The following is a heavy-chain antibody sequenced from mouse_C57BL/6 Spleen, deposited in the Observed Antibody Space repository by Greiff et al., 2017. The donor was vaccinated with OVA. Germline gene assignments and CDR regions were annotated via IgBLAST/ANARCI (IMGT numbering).Heavy chain of an antibody. J-gene: IGHJ2*01. Sequence: VQLQQSGAELVKPGASVKISCKASGYAFSSYWMNWVKQRPGKGLEWIGQIYPGDGDTNYNGKFKGKATLTADKSSSTAYMQLSSLTSEDSAVYFCARLKDDDYDGEGYWGQGTTLTVSS. CDR1: GYAFSSYW. CDR2: IYPGDGDT. CDR3: ARLKDDDYDGEGY. V-gene: IGHV1-80*01. D-gene: IGHD2-4*01.